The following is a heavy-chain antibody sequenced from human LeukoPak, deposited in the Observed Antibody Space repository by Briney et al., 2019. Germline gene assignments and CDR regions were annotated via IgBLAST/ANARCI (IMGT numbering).Heavy chain of an antibody. Sequence: PGRSLRLSCAASGFTFRSYAMHWVRQAPGQGLEWVAVISYNGNNKYYADSVKGRFTISRDNSKNTLYLQMNSLRAEDTAVYYCAREAEGNDYWGQGTLVTVSS. CDR1: GFTFRSYA. CDR3: AREAEGNDY. CDR2: ISYNGNNK. D-gene: IGHD2-15*01. V-gene: IGHV3-30-3*01. J-gene: IGHJ4*02.